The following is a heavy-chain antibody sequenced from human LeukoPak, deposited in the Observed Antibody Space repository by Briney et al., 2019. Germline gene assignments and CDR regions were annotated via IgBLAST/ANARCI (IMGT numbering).Heavy chain of an antibody. D-gene: IGHD2-2*01. CDR2: IYHGGSS. V-gene: IGHV4-38-2*02. CDR1: GYSITSGSY. J-gene: IGHJ4*02. CDR3: ARNGSSCSSTSCYGTPFDN. Sequence: SETLSLTCTVSGYSITSGSYWGWIRQPPGKGLEGIGSIYHGGSSYYNPSLKSRVTISVDTSKNQFSLKLSSVTAADTAVYYCARNGSSCSSTSCYGTPFDNWGQGALVTVSS.